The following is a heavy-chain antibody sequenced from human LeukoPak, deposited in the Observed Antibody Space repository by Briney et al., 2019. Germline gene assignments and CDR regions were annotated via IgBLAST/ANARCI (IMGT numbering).Heavy chain of an antibody. Sequence: GGSLRLSCAASGFTFSSYGMHWVRQAPGKGLEWVAVISYDGSNKYYADSVKGRFTISRDNSKNTLYLQMNSLRAEDTAVYYCAKDLGFGELLFCLDYWGQGTLVTVSS. D-gene: IGHD3-10*01. CDR3: AKDLGFGELLFCLDY. CDR1: GFTFSSYG. J-gene: IGHJ4*02. V-gene: IGHV3-30*18. CDR2: ISYDGSNK.